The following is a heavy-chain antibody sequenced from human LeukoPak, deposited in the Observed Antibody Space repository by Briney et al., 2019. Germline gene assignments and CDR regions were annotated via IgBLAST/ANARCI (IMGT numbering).Heavy chain of an antibody. V-gene: IGHV1-69*04. J-gene: IGHJ6*02. CDR2: IIPIVGIT. D-gene: IGHD3-10*01. CDR3: ARGLHFTMVRGGTTNYYYGMDV. Sequence: SVKVSCKASGGTFNSFGINWVRQAPGQGLEWLGRIIPIVGITNYAQKFQGRVTIIADNSTRTAYMELSSLTSEDTAVYYCARGLHFTMVRGGTTNYYYGMDVWGQGTSVTVSS. CDR1: GGTFNSFG.